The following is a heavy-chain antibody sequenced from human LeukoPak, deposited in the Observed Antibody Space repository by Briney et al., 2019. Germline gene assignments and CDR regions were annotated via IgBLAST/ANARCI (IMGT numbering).Heavy chain of an antibody. CDR2: FYPGDSDN. Sequence: GESLKISCKGSGYRFTTYWIGWVRQMPGRGLEWMEIFYPGDSDNRYSPSFKGQVTISADKSISTAYLQWRSLKASDTAEYYCARQFRDSSGYYSYYFDYWGQGTLVTVSS. CDR3: ARQFRDSSGYYSYYFDY. V-gene: IGHV5-51*01. D-gene: IGHD3-22*01. CDR1: GYRFTTYW. J-gene: IGHJ4*02.